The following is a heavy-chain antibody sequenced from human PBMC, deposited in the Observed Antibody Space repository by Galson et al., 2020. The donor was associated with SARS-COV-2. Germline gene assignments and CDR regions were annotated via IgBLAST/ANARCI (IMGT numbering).Heavy chain of an antibody. D-gene: IGHD5-12*01. CDR3: ARVYDRRMPGSYYYMDV. Sequence: GESLKISCKGSGYSFTSYWIGWVRQMPGKGLEWMGIIYPGDSDTRYSPSFQGQVTISADKSISTAYLQWSSLKASDTAMYYCARVYDRRMPGSYYYMDVWGKGTTVTVSS. V-gene: IGHV5-51*01. J-gene: IGHJ6*03. CDR2: IYPGDSDT. CDR1: GYSFTSYW.